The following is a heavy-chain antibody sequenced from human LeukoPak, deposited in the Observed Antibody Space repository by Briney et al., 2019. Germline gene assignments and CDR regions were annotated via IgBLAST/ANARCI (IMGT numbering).Heavy chain of an antibody. CDR2: IKTKIDGGTT. Sequence: GGSLRLSCAASGFTFSHVWMSWVRQAPGKGLEWVGRIKTKIDGGTTDYAAPVKGRFTISRDDSKNTLYSQINSLKTEDTAVYYCTTESYCSSTSCPGTFDFWGQGTLVTVSS. V-gene: IGHV3-15*01. J-gene: IGHJ4*02. CDR3: TTESYCSSTSCPGTFDF. CDR1: GFTFSHVW. D-gene: IGHD2-2*01.